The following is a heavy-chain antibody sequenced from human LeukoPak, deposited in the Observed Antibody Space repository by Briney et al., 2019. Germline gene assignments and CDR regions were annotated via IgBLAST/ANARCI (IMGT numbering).Heavy chain of an antibody. D-gene: IGHD6-13*01. CDR2: ISSSSSYI. Sequence: GGSLRLSCAASVFTFSSYSMNWVRQAPGQGLEWVSSISSSSSYIYYADSVKGRFTISRENAKNSLYLQMNSLRAEDTAVYYCARGSEQLVWGSRDYWGQGKLVTVSS. CDR1: VFTFSSYS. V-gene: IGHV3-21*01. CDR3: ARGSEQLVWGSRDY. J-gene: IGHJ4*02.